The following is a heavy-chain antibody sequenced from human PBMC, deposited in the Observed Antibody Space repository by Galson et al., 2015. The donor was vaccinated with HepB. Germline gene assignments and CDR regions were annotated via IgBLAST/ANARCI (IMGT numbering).Heavy chain of an antibody. CDR2: ISYDGSNK. J-gene: IGHJ3*02. V-gene: IGHV3-30-3*01. CDR1: GFTFSSYA. CDR3: VVQYDAFDI. D-gene: IGHD4-11*01. Sequence: LRLSCAASGFTFSSYAMHWVRQAPGKGLEWVAIISYDGSNKYYADSVKGRFTISRDNSKNTLYLQMNSLRAEDTAVYYCVVQYDAFDIWGQGTMVTVSS.